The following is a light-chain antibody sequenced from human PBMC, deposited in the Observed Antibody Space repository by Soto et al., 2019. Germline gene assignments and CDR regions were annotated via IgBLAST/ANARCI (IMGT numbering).Light chain of an antibody. V-gene: IGLV3-1*01. Sequence: SYELTQPPSVSVSPGQTASITCPGDKLGDKYACWYQQKPGQSPVLVIYQDNKRPSGIPERFSGSNSGNTATLTISGTQAMDEADYYCQAWDSSTAVFGGGTKVTVL. CDR3: QAWDSSTAV. J-gene: IGLJ2*01. CDR1: KLGDKY. CDR2: QDN.